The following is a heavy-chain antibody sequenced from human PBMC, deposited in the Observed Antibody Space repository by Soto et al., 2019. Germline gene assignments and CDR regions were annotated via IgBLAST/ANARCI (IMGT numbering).Heavy chain of an antibody. J-gene: IGHJ5*02. CDR2: IYYSGST. V-gene: IGHV4-31*01. Sequence: QVQLQASGPGLVKPSQTLSLTCTVSGGSISSGGYYWSWIRQHPGKGLEWIGYIYYSGSTYYNPYLKDQVTISVDTSKNRFSLKLSSVTAADTAVYYCARTIVLSAAGTGWFDPWGQGTLDTVSS. CDR1: GGSISSGGYY. D-gene: IGHD6-13*01. CDR3: ARTIVLSAAGTGWFDP.